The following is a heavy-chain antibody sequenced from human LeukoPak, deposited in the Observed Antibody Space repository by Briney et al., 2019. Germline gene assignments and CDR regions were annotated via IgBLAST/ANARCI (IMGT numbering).Heavy chain of an antibody. Sequence: GGSLRLSCAASGFTFSSYAMSWVRQAPGRGLEWVSAISGSGDNTYYADSVKGRLTISRDNSKNTLYLQMNSLRAEDTALYYCAKGNYYGSSGLGSTSFDYWGQGTLVTVSS. J-gene: IGHJ4*02. V-gene: IGHV3-23*01. CDR2: ISGSGDNT. D-gene: IGHD3-10*01. CDR1: GFTFSSYA. CDR3: AKGNYYGSSGLGSTSFDY.